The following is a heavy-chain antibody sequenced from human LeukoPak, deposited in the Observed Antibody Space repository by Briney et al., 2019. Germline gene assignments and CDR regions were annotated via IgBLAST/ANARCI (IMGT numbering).Heavy chain of an antibody. J-gene: IGHJ6*02. D-gene: IGHD3-10*01. Sequence: ASVKVSCKASGYTFTSYAMHWVRQAPGQRLEWMGWINAGNGNTKYSQKFQGRVTITRDTSASTAYMELSSLRSDDTAVYYCARDTMVRGVRGYYYYGMDVWGQGTTVTVSS. CDR1: GYTFTSYA. CDR2: INAGNGNT. CDR3: ARDTMVRGVRGYYYYGMDV. V-gene: IGHV1-3*01.